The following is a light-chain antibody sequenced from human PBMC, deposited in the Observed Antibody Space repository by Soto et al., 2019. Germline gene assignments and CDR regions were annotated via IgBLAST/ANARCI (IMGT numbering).Light chain of an antibody. CDR1: SSDVGSYNY. CDR2: DVS. CDR3: CSYAGTYTYV. Sequence: SVLTQPASVSGSPGQSITIPCTGTSSDVGSYNYVSWYQQHPGKAPKLLIYDVSKRPSGVPDRFSGSKSGNTASLTISGLQAEDEADYYCCSYAGTYTYVFGTGTKVTV. J-gene: IGLJ1*01. V-gene: IGLV2-11*01.